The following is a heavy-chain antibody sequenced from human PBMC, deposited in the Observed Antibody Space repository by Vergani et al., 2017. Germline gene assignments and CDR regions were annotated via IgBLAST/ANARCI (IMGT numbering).Heavy chain of an antibody. D-gene: IGHD3-10*01. V-gene: IGHV1-8*03. J-gene: IGHJ6*02. CDR2: MNPNSGNT. CDR1: GYTFTSYD. CDR3: ARGTASIWFGVDLWYYYYGMDV. Sequence: QVQLVQSGAEVKKPGASVKVSCKASGYTFTSYDINWVRQATGQGLEWMGWMNPNSGNTGYAQKFQGRVTITRNTSISTAYMELSSLRSEDTAVYYCARGTASIWFGVDLWYYYYGMDVWGQGTTVTVSS.